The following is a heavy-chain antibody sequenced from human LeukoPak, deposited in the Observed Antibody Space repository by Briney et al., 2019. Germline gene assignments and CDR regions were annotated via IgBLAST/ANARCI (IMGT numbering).Heavy chain of an antibody. CDR1: GYTVTSYY. V-gene: IGHV1-2*06. D-gene: IGHD6-19*01. CDR3: AIRLYSSAWYGDY. J-gene: IGHJ4*02. CDR2: INPNSGGT. Sequence: ASVKVSCKASGYTVTSYYMHWVRQAPGQGLEWMGRINPNSGGTNYAQKFQGRVTMTRDTSISTAYMELSRLRSDDTAVYYFAIRLYSSAWYGDYWGQGTLVTVSS.